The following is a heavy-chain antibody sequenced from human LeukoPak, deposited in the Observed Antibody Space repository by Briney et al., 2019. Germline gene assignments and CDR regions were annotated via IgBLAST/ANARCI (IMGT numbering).Heavy chain of an antibody. Sequence: SETLSLTCSVSNASIISSSYYWGWIRQPPGKGLEWIGSIYCRGRTYYNPSLKIRDTISADTSKNQFSLNLNSVTASDTAVYYCARQKILDDNYDSSGYYVDQWGQGSLVTVSS. V-gene: IGHV4-39*01. CDR1: NASIISSSYY. J-gene: IGHJ4*02. CDR3: ARQKILDDNYDSSGYYVDQ. CDR2: IYCRGRT. D-gene: IGHD3-22*01.